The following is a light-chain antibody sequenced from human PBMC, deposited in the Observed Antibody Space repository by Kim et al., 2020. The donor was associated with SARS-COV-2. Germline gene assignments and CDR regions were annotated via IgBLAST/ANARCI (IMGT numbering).Light chain of an antibody. CDR3: QQAKSVPYT. Sequence: SASVGDSVTNVGRACQGISSWVAWYQQNPGKAPKLLIYAASSLQSGVPARFSGSGSGTDFTLTISSLQPEDFATYYCQQAKSVPYTFGQGTKLEI. CDR1: QGISSW. J-gene: IGKJ2*01. CDR2: AAS. V-gene: IGKV1-12*01.